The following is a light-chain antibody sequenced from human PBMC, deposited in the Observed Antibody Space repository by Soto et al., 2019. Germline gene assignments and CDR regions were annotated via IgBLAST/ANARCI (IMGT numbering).Light chain of an antibody. CDR1: QSLVHSDGNTY. V-gene: IGKV2-24*01. Sequence: DIVMTQTPLSSPVTLGQPASISCRSSQSLVHSDGNTYLTWLQQRPGQPPRLLMYGISNRFSGVPDRFSGSGEGTDFALKISSVEAEDVGVDYFMEAKQFPWTFGQATKVEIK. CDR3: MEAKQFPWT. J-gene: IGKJ1*01. CDR2: GIS.